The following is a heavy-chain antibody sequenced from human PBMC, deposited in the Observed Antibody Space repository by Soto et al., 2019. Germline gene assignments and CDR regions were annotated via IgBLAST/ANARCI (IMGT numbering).Heavy chain of an antibody. D-gene: IGHD2-2*01. Sequence: SETLSLTCTVSGGSISSGDYYWSWIRQPPGKGLEWIGYIYYSGSTYYNPSLKSRVTISVDTSKNQFSLKLSSVTAADTAVYYCARDVKNVGVVVPAASIGWFDPWGQGTLVPVSS. CDR3: ARDVKNVGVVVPAASIGWFDP. CDR2: IYYSGST. J-gene: IGHJ5*02. CDR1: GGSISSGDYY. V-gene: IGHV4-30-4*01.